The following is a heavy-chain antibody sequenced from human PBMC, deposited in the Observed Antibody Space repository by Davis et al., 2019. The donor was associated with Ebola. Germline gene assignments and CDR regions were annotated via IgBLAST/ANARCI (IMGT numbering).Heavy chain of an antibody. Sequence: MPSETLSLTCTVSGGSITTGSYYRGWIRQPPGKGLEWIGDIFHSGNSYYNPSLKSRVTISVDPSMNQFSLRLNSVTAADTAVYHCVRPGGPLKWYLDLWGRGTLVTVSS. V-gene: IGHV4-39*01. CDR3: VRPGGPLKWYLDL. J-gene: IGHJ2*01. CDR1: GGSITTGSYY. CDR2: IFHSGNS. D-gene: IGHD3-16*01.